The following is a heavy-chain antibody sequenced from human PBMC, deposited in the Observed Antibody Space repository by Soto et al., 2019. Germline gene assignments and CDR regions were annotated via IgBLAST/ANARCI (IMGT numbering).Heavy chain of an antibody. D-gene: IGHD2-8*01. J-gene: IGHJ6*02. CDR3: ARDGLRGVLMVYATFYYYYGMDV. Sequence: GGSLRLSCAASGFTFSSYSMNWVRQAPGKGLEWVSYVSSSSSTIYYADSVKGRFTISRDNAKNSLYLQMNSLRDEDTAVYYCARDGLRGVLMVYATFYYYYGMDVWGQGTTVTVSS. CDR2: VSSSSSTI. CDR1: GFTFSSYS. V-gene: IGHV3-48*02.